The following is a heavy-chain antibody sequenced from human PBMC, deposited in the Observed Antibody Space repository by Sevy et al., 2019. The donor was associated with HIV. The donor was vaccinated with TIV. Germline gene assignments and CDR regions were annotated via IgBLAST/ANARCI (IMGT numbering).Heavy chain of an antibody. CDR3: AKDHDNNWFDP. J-gene: IGHJ5*02. CDR1: GFTFSKYA. D-gene: IGHD3-9*01. V-gene: IGHV3-23*01. Sequence: GGSLRLSCAASGFTFSKYAMTWVRQAPGKGLEWVSAISVSGGFTYYADSVMGRFTTSRDNSKNTLYLQINSLRAEDTAVYYCAKDHDNNWFDPWGQGTLVTVSS. CDR2: ISVSGGFT.